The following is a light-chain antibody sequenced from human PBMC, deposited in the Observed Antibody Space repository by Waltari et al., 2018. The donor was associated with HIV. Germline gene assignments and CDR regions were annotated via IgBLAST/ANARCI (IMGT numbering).Light chain of an antibody. CDR2: EVN. V-gene: IGLV2-23*02. CDR1: RSNVGSDDL. CDR3: CSCPRSGIRYV. J-gene: IGLJ1*01. Sequence: QSALTQPASVSGSPGQSITISCTGTRSNVGSDDLAPWYQQHPGEAPKLIIYEVNKRPSGVSNRFSGSKSGNTASLTISGLQAEDEADYYCCSCPRSGIRYVFGTGTKVTVL.